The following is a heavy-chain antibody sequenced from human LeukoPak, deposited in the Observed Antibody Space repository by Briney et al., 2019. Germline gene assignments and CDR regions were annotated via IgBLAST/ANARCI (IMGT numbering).Heavy chain of an antibody. CDR3: ARGFLRRGSPVDF. CDR1: GFTFSSPW. V-gene: IGHV3-74*01. Sequence: PGGSLRLSCSASGFTFSSPWMHWVRQAPGKGLMWVSRINADGSTINYADSVEGRFNISRDNAKNTLYLQMNSLRAEDTAVYFCARGFLRRGSPVDFWGQGTPVTVTS. J-gene: IGHJ4*02. D-gene: IGHD2/OR15-2a*01. CDR2: INADGSTI.